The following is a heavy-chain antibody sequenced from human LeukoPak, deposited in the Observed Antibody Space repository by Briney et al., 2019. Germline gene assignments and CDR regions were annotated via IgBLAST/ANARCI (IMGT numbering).Heavy chain of an antibody. Sequence: PSETLSLTCTVSGDSISSGDFYWSWVRQPPGKGLEWIAYIHHSGSAFYSRSLKRRVTISVDSSKNQFSLRLTSVTAADTAVYLCARDRAVDAGGIDFWGQGTLVTVSP. D-gene: IGHD5-18*01. CDR2: IHHSGSA. J-gene: IGHJ4*02. V-gene: IGHV4-30-4*01. CDR3: ARDRAVDAGGIDF. CDR1: GDSISSGDFY.